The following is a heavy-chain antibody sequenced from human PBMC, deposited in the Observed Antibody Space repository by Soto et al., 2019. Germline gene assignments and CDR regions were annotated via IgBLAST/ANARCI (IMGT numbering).Heavy chain of an antibody. CDR1: GGSIISSSYY. J-gene: IGHJ5*02. Sequence: PSETLSLTCTVSGGSIISSSYYWGWIRQPPGKGLEWIGSIYYSGSTYYNPSLKSRVTISVDTSKNQFSLKLSSVTAADTAVYYCARQLNNWNEDNWFDPWGQGTLVTVSS. CDR2: IYYSGST. CDR3: ARQLNNWNEDNWFDP. D-gene: IGHD1-1*01. V-gene: IGHV4-39*01.